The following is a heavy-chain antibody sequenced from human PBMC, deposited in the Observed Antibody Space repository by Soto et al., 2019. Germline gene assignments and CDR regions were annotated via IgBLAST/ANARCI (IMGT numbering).Heavy chain of an antibody. CDR1: AYNLIKYG. CDR2: ISPYSGYT. J-gene: IGHJ4*02. CDR3: TREATVLIPAARPSHFDY. V-gene: IGHV1-18*01. Sequence: TGKVSCERFAYNLIKYGINWVRKAPGQGLEWMGWISPYSGYTHSAQKFQGRLTLTTNTAAATAYMELEILRSADTALYYCTREATVLIPAARPSHFDYWGQGTLVTGSS. D-gene: IGHD2-2*01.